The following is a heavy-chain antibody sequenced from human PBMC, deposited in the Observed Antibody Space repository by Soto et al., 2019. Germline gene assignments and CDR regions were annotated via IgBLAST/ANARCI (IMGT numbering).Heavy chain of an antibody. CDR2: INTDGSGT. CDR3: AGRSGNYLNY. D-gene: IGHD1-26*01. J-gene: IGHJ4*02. CDR1: GFTFSSYW. Sequence: EVQLVESGGGLVQPGGSLRLSCAASGFTFSSYWMHWVRQAPGKGLEWVSRINTDGSGTTYADSGQGRFTISRDNAKYTLYLHMNSMRAEDTAVYYCAGRSGNYLNYWGQGTLVAVSS. V-gene: IGHV3-74*01.